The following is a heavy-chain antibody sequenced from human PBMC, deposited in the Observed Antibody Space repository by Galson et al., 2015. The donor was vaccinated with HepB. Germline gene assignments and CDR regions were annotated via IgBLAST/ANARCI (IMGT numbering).Heavy chain of an antibody. J-gene: IGHJ6*02. Sequence: SLRLSCAASGFTFSSYWMHWVRQAPGKGLVWVSRINSDGSSTSYADSVKGRFTISRDNAKNTLYLQMNSLRAEDTAVYYCARDFNWGFYSPPTMPYYYYGMDVWGQGTTVTVSS. V-gene: IGHV3-74*01. D-gene: IGHD7-27*01. CDR1: GFTFSSYW. CDR3: ARDFNWGFYSPPTMPYYYYGMDV. CDR2: INSDGSST.